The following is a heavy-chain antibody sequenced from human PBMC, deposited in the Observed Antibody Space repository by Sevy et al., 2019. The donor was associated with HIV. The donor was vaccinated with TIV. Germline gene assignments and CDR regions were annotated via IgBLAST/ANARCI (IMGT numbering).Heavy chain of an antibody. D-gene: IGHD1-7*01. CDR2: ISGLSNYI. J-gene: IGHJ4*02. Sequence: GSLRLSCAASGFTFNSYSINWVRQAPGKGLEWVSYISGLSNYIYYADSLKGRFTISGDNAKDSVYLQMNSLRVEDTAVYYCARGENWNYAEYWGQGILVTVSS. CDR3: ARGENWNYAEY. CDR1: GFTFNSYS. V-gene: IGHV3-21*01.